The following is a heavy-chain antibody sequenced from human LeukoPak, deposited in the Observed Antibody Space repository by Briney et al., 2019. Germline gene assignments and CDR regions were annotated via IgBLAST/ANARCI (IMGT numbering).Heavy chain of an antibody. D-gene: IGHD6-19*01. J-gene: IGHJ4*02. V-gene: IGHV4-59*08. Sequence: SETLSLTCTVSGGSMSPYHWGWIRQPPGKGLEWTGYIYYSGSTNYNPSLNSRVTISVDTSKNQFSLRLSSVTAADTAIYARAVSGRFDYWGQGTLVTVSS. CDR2: IYYSGST. CDR1: GGSMSPYH. CDR3: AVSGRFDY.